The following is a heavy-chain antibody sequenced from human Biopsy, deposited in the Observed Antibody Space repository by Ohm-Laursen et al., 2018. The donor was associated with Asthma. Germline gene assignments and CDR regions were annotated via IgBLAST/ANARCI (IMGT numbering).Heavy chain of an antibody. CDR2: TNSVFGTT. CDR1: GGTFNTYV. Sequence: YSVKVSCKPLGGTFNTYVIGWVRQAPGQGLEWMGGTNSVFGTTTYPQKFQDGVTITADDSTSTVYMELSSLRSEDTAVYYCARKAGSCISRTCYSLDFWGQGTLVTVSS. CDR3: ARKAGSCISRTCYSLDF. V-gene: IGHV1-69*01. D-gene: IGHD2-2*01. J-gene: IGHJ4*02.